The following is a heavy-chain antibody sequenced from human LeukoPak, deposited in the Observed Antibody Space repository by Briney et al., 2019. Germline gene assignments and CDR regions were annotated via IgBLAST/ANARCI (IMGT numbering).Heavy chain of an antibody. CDR1: GGSISSSSYY. CDR3: ARVTPAGAWLGYFDY. Sequence: SETLSLTRTVSGGSISSSSYYWGWIRQPPGKGLEWIGSIYYSGSTYYNPSLKSRVTISVDTSKNQFSLKLSSVTAADTAVYYCARVTPAGAWLGYFDYWGQGTLVTVSS. D-gene: IGHD6-19*01. V-gene: IGHV4-39*07. CDR2: IYYSGST. J-gene: IGHJ4*02.